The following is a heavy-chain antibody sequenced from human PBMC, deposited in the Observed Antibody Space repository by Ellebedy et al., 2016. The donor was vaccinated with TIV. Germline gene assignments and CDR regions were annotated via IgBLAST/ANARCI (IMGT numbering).Heavy chain of an antibody. CDR1: GFTFSTYG. V-gene: IGHV3-30*18. CDR2: MLYDGNDE. Sequence: GESLKISCAASGFTFSTYGMHWVRQAPGKGLEWVAGMLYDGNDEYYAESVKGRFTISRDSSKSTLYLQMNSLRTEDTAVYYCAKDLGRWLQFFDSWGQGTLVTVSS. J-gene: IGHJ4*02. D-gene: IGHD5-24*01. CDR3: AKDLGRWLQFFDS.